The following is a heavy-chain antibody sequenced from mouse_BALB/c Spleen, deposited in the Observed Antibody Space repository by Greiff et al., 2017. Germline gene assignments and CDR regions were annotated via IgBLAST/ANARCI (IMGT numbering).Heavy chain of an antibody. V-gene: IGHV1S137*01. Sequence: QVQLQQSGAELVRPGVSVKISCKGSGYTFTDYAMHWVKQSHAKSLEWIGVISTYYGDASYNQKFKGKATMTVDKSSSTAYMELARLTSEDSAIYYCARSITTAGAMDYWSQGTSVTVSA. D-gene: IGHD1-2*01. J-gene: IGHJ4*01. CDR2: ISTYYGDA. CDR3: ARSITTAGAMDY. CDR1: GYTFTDYA.